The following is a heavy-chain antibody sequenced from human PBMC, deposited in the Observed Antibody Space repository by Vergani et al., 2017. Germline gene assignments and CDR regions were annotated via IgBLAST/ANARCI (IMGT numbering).Heavy chain of an antibody. D-gene: IGHD3-10*01. CDR2: MYHSGST. Sequence: QLHLQESGPGLVKPSETLSLTCSVSGGSMSGYYWSWIRQPPGKELEWIGYMYHSGSTNYNPSLETRVAISGDTSKNQFSLKLNSVTAADTAVYYCGRVADVYGLGSRLLDLWGQGILVTVSS. CDR3: GRVADVYGLGSRLLDL. V-gene: IGHV4-59*01. CDR1: GGSMSGYY. J-gene: IGHJ5*02.